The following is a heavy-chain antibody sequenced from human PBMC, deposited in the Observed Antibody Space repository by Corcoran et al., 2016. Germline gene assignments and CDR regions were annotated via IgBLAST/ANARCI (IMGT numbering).Heavy chain of an antibody. CDR1: GGSFSGYY. Sequence: QVQLQQWGAGLLKPSETLSLTCAVYGGSFSGYYWSWIRQPPGKGLEWIGEINHSGSTNYNPSLKSRVTISVDTSKNQFSLKLSSVTAADTAVYYCAGGKGVVVVAVGHRFDPWGQGTLVTVSS. CDR2: INHSGST. CDR3: AGGKGVVVVAVGHRFDP. J-gene: IGHJ5*02. V-gene: IGHV4-34*01. D-gene: IGHD2-15*01.